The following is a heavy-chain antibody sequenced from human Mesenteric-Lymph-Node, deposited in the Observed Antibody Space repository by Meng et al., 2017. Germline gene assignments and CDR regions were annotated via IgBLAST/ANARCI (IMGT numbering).Heavy chain of an antibody. V-gene: IGHV4-34*01. CDR3: ARGFNRAPFPY. Sequence: QVPLQQWGAGLLKSSETLSLTCAVYGGSFSDYYWSWIRQPPGKGLEWIGEINHSGSTNYNPSLKSRVTISVDTSKNQFSLNLSSVTAADTAVYYCARGFNRAPFPYWGQGTLVTVSS. D-gene: IGHD1-14*01. J-gene: IGHJ4*02. CDR1: GGSFSDYY. CDR2: INHSGST.